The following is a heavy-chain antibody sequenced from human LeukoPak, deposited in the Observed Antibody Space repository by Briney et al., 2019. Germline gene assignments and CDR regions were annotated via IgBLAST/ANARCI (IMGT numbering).Heavy chain of an antibody. CDR3: ARDRDDILTGYTRFDP. J-gene: IGHJ5*02. CDR1: GYTFTSYD. V-gene: IGHV1-69*06. CDR2: IIPIFGTA. D-gene: IGHD3-9*01. Sequence: ASVKVSCKASGYTFTSYDINWVRQATGQGLEWMGGIIPIFGTANYAQKFQGRVTITADKSTSTAYMELSSLRSEDTAVYYCARDRDDILTGYTRFDPWGQGTLVTVSS.